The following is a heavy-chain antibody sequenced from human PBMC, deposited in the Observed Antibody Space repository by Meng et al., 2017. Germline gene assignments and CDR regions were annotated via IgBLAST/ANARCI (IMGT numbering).Heavy chain of an antibody. CDR2: IYTSGST. CDR3: AGDYGDYRDWYFDL. J-gene: IGHJ2*01. Sequence: GQPQRWGPGLVKLSETLSLTCTVSGGSISSYYWSWIRQPAGKGLEWIGRIYTSGSTNYNPSLKSRVTMSVDTSKNQFSLKLSSVTAADTAVYYCAGDYGDYRDWYFDLWGRGTLVTVSS. CDR1: GGSISSYY. V-gene: IGHV4-4*07. D-gene: IGHD4-17*01.